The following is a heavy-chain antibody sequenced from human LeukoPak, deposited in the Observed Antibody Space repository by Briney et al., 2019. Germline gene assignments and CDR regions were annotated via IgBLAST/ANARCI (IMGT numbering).Heavy chain of an antibody. V-gene: IGHV1-69*13. CDR2: IIPIFGTA. J-gene: IGHJ6*02. CDR1: VGTFSSYA. D-gene: IGHD3-3*01. CDR3: ASGGHYYYGMDV. Sequence: ASVKVSRKASVGTFSSYAISWVRQAPGQGLEWMGGIIPIFGTANYAQKFQGRVTITADESTSTAYMELSSLRSEDTAVYYCASGGHYYYGMDVWGQGTTVTVSS.